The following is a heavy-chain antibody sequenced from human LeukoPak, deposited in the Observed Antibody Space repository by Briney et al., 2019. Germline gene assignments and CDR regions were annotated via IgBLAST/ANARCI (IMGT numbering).Heavy chain of an antibody. CDR2: ISGSGGST. D-gene: IGHD5/OR15-5a*01. V-gene: IGHV3-23*01. J-gene: IGHJ5*02. CDR1: GFRYSNYA. CDR3: AKCSTRNSHYPIGA. Sequence: HPGGSLNLLCAVSGFRYSNYAMSWVREAPGKGLEGVSGISGSGGSTYYGDSVKGRFTISRDNSKDTLYLQMNSLRAEDTAVYYCAKCSTRNSHYPIGAWGQGTLVTVSS.